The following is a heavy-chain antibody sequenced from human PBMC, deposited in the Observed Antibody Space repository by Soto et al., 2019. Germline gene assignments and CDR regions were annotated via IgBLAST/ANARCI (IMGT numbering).Heavy chain of an antibody. J-gene: IGHJ4*02. D-gene: IGHD3-10*01. Sequence: QVQLVESGGGVVQPGRSLRLSCAASGFTFSSYGMHWVRQAPGKGLEWVAVISYDGSNKYYADSVKGRFTISRDNSKNTLYLQMNSLRAEDTAVYYCAKAHVIYNDRHYFDYWGQGTLVTVSA. CDR2: ISYDGSNK. V-gene: IGHV3-30*18. CDR1: GFTFSSYG. CDR3: AKAHVIYNDRHYFDY.